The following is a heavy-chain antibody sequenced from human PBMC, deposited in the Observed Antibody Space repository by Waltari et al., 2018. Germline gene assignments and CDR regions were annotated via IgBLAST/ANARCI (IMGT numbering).Heavy chain of an antibody. CDR2: IIPKIGAS. CDR1: GGTFGRFA. CDR3: ATDTSPPY. V-gene: IGHV1-69*01. Sequence: QVQLVQSGAEVKKPGSSVNVSCKASGGTFGRFAISWVRQAAGEGLEWMGGIIPKIGASSYAQKFQGRVTITADDSTRIAYMEVSSLSFEDTAVYFCATDTSPPYWGQGTLVIVSS. J-gene: IGHJ4*02. D-gene: IGHD2-2*01.